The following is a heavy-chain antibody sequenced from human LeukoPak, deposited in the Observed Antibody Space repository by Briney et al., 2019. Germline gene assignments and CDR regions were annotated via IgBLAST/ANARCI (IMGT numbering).Heavy chain of an antibody. CDR3: ARHSWGPDY. Sequence: SETLSLTCAVYGGSFSGYYWSWIRQPPGKGLEWIGEINHSGSTNYNPSLKSRVTISVDTSKNQFSLNLSSVTAADTAVYYCARHSWGPDYWGQGTLVTVSS. V-gene: IGHV4-34*01. CDR2: INHSGST. CDR1: GGSFSGYY. J-gene: IGHJ4*02. D-gene: IGHD3-16*01.